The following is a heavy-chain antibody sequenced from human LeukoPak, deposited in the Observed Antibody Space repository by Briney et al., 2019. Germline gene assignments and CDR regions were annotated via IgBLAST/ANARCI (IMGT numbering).Heavy chain of an antibody. V-gene: IGHV3-23*01. CDR1: GFTFSTYA. Sequence: GGSLRLSCSASGFTFSTYAMSWVRQAPGKGLEWVSTITGSTGSTYYADSLKGRFTISRDNSKNTLYLQMSSLRAEDTAVYYCAKRGYCSGTNCYHYFDYWGQETLVTVSS. D-gene: IGHD2-2*01. J-gene: IGHJ4*02. CDR3: AKRGYCSGTNCYHYFDY. CDR2: ITGSTGST.